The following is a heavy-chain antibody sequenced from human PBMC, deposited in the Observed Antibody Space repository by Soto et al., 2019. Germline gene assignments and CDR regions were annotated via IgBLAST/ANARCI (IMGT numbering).Heavy chain of an antibody. D-gene: IGHD3-22*01. CDR3: ARDDYYDSSGKFDY. CDR1: GYTFTSYG. V-gene: IGHV1-18*01. CDR2: ISAYNGNT. Sequence: ASVKVSCKASGYTFTSYGISWVRQAPGQGLEWMGWISAYNGNTNYAQKLQGRVTMTTDTSTSTAYMELRSLRSDDTAVYYCARDDYYDSSGKFDYWGQGTLATVSS. J-gene: IGHJ4*02.